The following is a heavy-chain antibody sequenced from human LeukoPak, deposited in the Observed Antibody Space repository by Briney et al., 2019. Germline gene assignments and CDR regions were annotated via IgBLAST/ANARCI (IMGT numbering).Heavy chain of an antibody. J-gene: IGHJ3*02. CDR3: ARSRQLVATKMGRLGADI. CDR2: IYHSGST. Sequence: PSETLSLTCTVSGYSISSGYYWGWIRQPPGKGLEWIGSIYHSGSTYYNPSLKSRVTISVDTSKNQFSLKLSSVTAADTAVYYCARSRQLVATKMGRLGADIWGQGTMVTVSS. CDR1: GYSISSGYY. D-gene: IGHD5-12*01. V-gene: IGHV4-38-2*02.